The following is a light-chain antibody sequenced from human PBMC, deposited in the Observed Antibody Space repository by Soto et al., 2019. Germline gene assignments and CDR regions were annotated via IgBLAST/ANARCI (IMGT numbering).Light chain of an antibody. J-gene: IGKJ4*01. CDR3: QESCSTPLT. CDR2: AAS. Sequence: DIQMTQSPSSLSASVGDRVTITCRASQSISSYLNWYQQKPGKAPKLLIYAASSLQSGVPSRFSGSESGTYFTLTISSLQPEDVATYYCQESCSTPLTFGGGTKVDIK. CDR1: QSISSY. V-gene: IGKV1-39*01.